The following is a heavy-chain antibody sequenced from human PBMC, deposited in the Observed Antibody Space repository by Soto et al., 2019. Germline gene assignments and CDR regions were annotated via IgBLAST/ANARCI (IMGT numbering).Heavy chain of an antibody. Sequence: EVQLLESGGDLVHPGGSLRLSCAASGSTFTSYAMSWIRQAPGKWLEWVSAITGGGDNTYYADSVKARFTISSDTSKHTLYLQINSLRAVDTDIYYCTQDGGSRDWLTVNLGQGTMVTVSS. CDR1: GSTFTSYA. D-gene: IGHD3-9*01. J-gene: IGHJ4*02. V-gene: IGHV3-23*01. CDR3: TQDGGSRDWLTVN. CDR2: ITGGGDNT.